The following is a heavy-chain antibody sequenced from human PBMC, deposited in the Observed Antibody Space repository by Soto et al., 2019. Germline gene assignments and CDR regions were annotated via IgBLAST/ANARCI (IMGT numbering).Heavy chain of an antibody. CDR2: TYYRSNWRH. D-gene: IGHD6-19*01. V-gene: IGHV6-1*01. J-gene: IGHJ4*02. Sequence: SQTLSLTCAISGDSVSSNTAAWNWIRSSPSRGLEWLGRTYYRSNWRHDYAVSVKSRITVNPDTSKNHFSLQLNSVAPDDTAVYYCARGVAGSGFDLWGQGTLVTVSS. CDR3: ARGVAGSGFDL. CDR1: GDSVSSNTAA.